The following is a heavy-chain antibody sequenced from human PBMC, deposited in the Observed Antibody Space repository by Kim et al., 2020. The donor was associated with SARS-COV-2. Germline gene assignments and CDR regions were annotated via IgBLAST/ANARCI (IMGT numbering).Heavy chain of an antibody. Sequence: SETLSLTCTVSGGSISSYYWSWIRQPPGKGLEWIGYIYYSGSTNYNPSLKSRVTISVDTSKNQFSLKLSSVTAADTAVYYCAGSYSSAWTFDYWGQGTLVTVSS. D-gene: IGHD6-19*01. CDR3: AGSYSSAWTFDY. V-gene: IGHV4-59*08. CDR2: IYYSGST. CDR1: GGSISSYY. J-gene: IGHJ4*02.